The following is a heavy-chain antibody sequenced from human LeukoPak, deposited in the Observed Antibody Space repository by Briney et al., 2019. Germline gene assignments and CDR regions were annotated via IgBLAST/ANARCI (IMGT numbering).Heavy chain of an antibody. J-gene: IGHJ4*02. Sequence: TGGSLRLSCAASGFSFSIYWMHWVRQAPGKGLVWVSRINSDGSSTSYAESVKGRFTISRDNAKKTVYLQISSLRAEDTAVYYYARGAGTGSYYDYWGQGTLVTVSS. CDR2: INSDGSST. CDR1: GFSFSIYW. D-gene: IGHD3-10*01. CDR3: ARGAGTGSYYDY. V-gene: IGHV3-74*01.